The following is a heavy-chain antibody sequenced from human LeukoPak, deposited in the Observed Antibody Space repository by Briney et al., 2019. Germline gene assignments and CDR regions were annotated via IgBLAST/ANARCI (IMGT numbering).Heavy chain of an antibody. CDR3: ATDIPVAGRVPNWFDP. J-gene: IGHJ5*02. CDR2: IYYSGST. V-gene: IGHV4-59*01. D-gene: IGHD6-19*01. Sequence: SETLSLTCTVSGGSISSYYWSWIRQPPGKGLEWIGYIYYSGSTNYNPSLKSRVTISVDTSKNQFSLKLSSVTAADTAVYYCATDIPVAGRVPNWFDPWGQGTLVTVSS. CDR1: GGSISSYY.